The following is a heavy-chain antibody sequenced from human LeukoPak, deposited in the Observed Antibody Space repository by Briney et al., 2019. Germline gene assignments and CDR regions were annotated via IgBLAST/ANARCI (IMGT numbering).Heavy chain of an antibody. Sequence: PSETLSLTCTVSGGSISSSSYYWGWIRQPPGKGLEWIGSIYYSGTTDHNPSLKSRVTMSVDTSKNQFSLKLSSVTAADTALYYCARFSVSQAWFDPWGQGTLVTVSS. CDR1: GGSISSSSYY. D-gene: IGHD1-14*01. CDR2: IYYSGTT. V-gene: IGHV4-39*07. J-gene: IGHJ5*02. CDR3: ARFSVSQAWFDP.